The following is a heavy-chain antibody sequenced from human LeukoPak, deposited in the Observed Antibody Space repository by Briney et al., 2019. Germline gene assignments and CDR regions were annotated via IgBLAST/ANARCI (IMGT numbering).Heavy chain of an antibody. Sequence: GASVKVSCKVSGYTLTELSMHWVRQAPGKGLEWMGGFDPEDGETIYAQKFQGRVTMTEDTSTDTAYMELSSLRPEDTAVYYCAIYPYCSGGSCYAAWFDPWGQGTLVTVSS. CDR3: AIYPYCSGGSCYAAWFDP. CDR1: GYTLTELS. J-gene: IGHJ5*02. CDR2: FDPEDGET. D-gene: IGHD2-15*01. V-gene: IGHV1-24*01.